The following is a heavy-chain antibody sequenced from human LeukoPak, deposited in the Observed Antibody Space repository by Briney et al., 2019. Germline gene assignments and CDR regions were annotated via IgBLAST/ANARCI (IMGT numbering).Heavy chain of an antibody. CDR1: GGSFCGYY. CDR2: INHSGST. D-gene: IGHD5-18*01. J-gene: IGHJ4*02. V-gene: IGHV4-34*01. Sequence: SETLSLTCALYGGSFCGYYWSWIPHPPGKGREWIGEINHSGSTNYNPSLKSRVTISVDTSKNQFSLKLSSVTAADTAVYYCARYSYGARFDYWGPGTLVTVSS. CDR3: ARYSYGARFDY.